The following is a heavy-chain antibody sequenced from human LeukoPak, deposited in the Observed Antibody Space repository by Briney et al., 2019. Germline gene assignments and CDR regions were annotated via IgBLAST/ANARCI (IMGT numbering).Heavy chain of an antibody. Sequence: PGGSPRLSCAASGFTFSSYVMNWVRQAPGKGLEWVSSISSSSSYIYYADSVKGRFTISRDNAKNSLYLQMNSLRAEDTAVYYCASRYCGGDCYKDYYYYGMDVWGQGTTVTVSS. V-gene: IGHV3-21*01. CDR3: ASRYCGGDCYKDYYYYGMDV. CDR1: GFTFSSYV. CDR2: ISSSSSYI. D-gene: IGHD2-21*02. J-gene: IGHJ6*02.